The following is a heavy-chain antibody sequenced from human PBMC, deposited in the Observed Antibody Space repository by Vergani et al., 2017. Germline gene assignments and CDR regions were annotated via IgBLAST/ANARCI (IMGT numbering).Heavy chain of an antibody. J-gene: IGHJ4*02. Sequence: QVQLVQSGAEVKKPGSSVKVSCKASGGTFSSYAISWVRQAPGQGLEWMGRIIPILGIANYAQKFQGRVTITADKSTSTAYMELSSLRSEDTAVYYCAGQQSFYGGNPYVDYWGQGTLVTVSS. CDR3: AGQQSFYGGNPYVDY. V-gene: IGHV1-69*04. D-gene: IGHD4-23*01. CDR2: IIPILGIA. CDR1: GGTFSSYA.